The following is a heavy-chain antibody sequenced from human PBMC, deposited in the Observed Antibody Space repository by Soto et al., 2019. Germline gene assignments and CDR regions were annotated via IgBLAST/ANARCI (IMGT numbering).Heavy chain of an antibody. CDR2: INPSGGST. CDR1: GYTFTGSY. Sequence: GASVKVSCKASGYTFTGSYMHWVRQAPGQGLEWMGVINPSGGSTSYAQKFLGRVTMTMDTSTSTVYMELSSLRSEDTAVYRCARTRGHNAFDIWGQGTLVTVSS. D-gene: IGHD5-12*01. J-gene: IGHJ3*02. V-gene: IGHV1-46*01. CDR3: ARTRGHNAFDI.